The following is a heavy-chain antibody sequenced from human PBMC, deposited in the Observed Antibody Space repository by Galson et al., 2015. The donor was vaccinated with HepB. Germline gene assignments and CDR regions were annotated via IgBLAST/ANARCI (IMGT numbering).Heavy chain of an antibody. J-gene: IGHJ3*02. D-gene: IGHD2-15*01. V-gene: IGHV3-49*03. CDR1: GFTFGDYA. CDR3: TRGRGWQLLSLQTFDAFDI. CDR2: IRSKAYGGTT. Sequence: SLRLSCAASGFTFGDYAMSWFRQAPGKGLEWVGFIRSKAYGGTTEYAASVKGRFTISRDDSKSIAYLQMNSLKTEDTAVYYCTRGRGWQLLSLQTFDAFDIWGQGTMVTVSS.